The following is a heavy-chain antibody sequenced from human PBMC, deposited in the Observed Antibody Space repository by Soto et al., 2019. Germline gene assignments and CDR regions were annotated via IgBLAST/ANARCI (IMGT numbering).Heavy chain of an antibody. Sequence: PSEALSLTCSVSGGSIISSTYYWVWIRQPPGKGLEWIASMYYTGSTYYNPSLKSRVTMSVDTSKNQSSLRLSSVTAADTAVYYCARYCSGGSCDYGYYFDYWGQGTLVTVSS. CDR1: GGSIISSTYY. V-gene: IGHV4-39*01. CDR3: ARYCSGGSCDYGYYFDY. D-gene: IGHD2-15*01. CDR2: MYYTGST. J-gene: IGHJ4*02.